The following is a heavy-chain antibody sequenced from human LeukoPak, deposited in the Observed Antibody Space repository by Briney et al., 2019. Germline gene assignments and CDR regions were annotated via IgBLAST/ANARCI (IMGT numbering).Heavy chain of an antibody. Sequence: GGSLRLSCAASGFTFSTYGMHWVRQAPGKGLEWVAVVSYDGSSIYYADSVKGRFTISRDNSKNTLYLQMNSLRSEDTAVYYCAKDRDGSYFSYYFDYWGQGTLVTVSS. CDR2: VSYDGSSI. V-gene: IGHV3-30*18. CDR1: GFTFSTYG. CDR3: AKDRDGSYFSYYFDY. J-gene: IGHJ4*02. D-gene: IGHD1-26*01.